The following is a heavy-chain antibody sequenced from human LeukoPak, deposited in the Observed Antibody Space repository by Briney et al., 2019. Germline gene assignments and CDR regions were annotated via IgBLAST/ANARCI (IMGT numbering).Heavy chain of an antibody. D-gene: IGHD7-27*01. V-gene: IGHV3-30*03. CDR3: ASPGEAGYYYYGMDV. Sequence: PGGSLRLSCAAYGFTFSSYGMHLVRQAPGKGLEWVAVISYDGSNKYYADSVKGRFTISRDNSKNTLYLQMNSLRAEDTAVYYCASPGEAGYYYYGMDVWGQGTTVTVSS. J-gene: IGHJ6*02. CDR2: ISYDGSNK. CDR1: GFTFSSYG.